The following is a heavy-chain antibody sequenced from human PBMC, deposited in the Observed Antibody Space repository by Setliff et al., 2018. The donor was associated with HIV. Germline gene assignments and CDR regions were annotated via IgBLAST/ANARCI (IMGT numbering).Heavy chain of an antibody. V-gene: IGHV4-59*11. CDR1: GDSINSHY. CDR3: ARNGVGDAPFDS. D-gene: IGHD3-3*01. Sequence: SETLSLTCTASGDSINSHYWSWIRQPPGKGLEWIGFTYYSGGTNYNPSLKSRVTISVDTSKNHFSLNLTSVTAADTAIYYCARNGVGDAPFDSWGQGTLVTVSS. CDR2: TYYSGGT. J-gene: IGHJ4*02.